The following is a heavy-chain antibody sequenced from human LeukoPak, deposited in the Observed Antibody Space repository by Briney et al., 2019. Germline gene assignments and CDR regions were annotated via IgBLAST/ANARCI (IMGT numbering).Heavy chain of an antibody. V-gene: IGHV4-59*08. J-gene: IGHJ2*01. D-gene: IGHD3-22*01. CDR1: GGSISSYY. CDR2: THVNGKS. CDR3: VRHRGYFADWYFDL. Sequence: SETLSLTCAVSGGSISSYYWSWFRQPPGKGLEWIAYTHVNGKSSYTPSLKSRVAISLDTSKNQFSLRLTSVTAADTALYYCVRHRGYFADWYFDLWGRGTLVTVSS.